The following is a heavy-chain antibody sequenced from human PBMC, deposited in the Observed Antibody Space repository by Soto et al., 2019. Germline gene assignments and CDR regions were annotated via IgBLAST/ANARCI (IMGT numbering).Heavy chain of an antibody. Sequence: PGESLKISCKGSGYSFTSYWISWVRQMPGKGLEWMGRIDPSDSYTNYSPSFQGHVTISADKSISTAYLQWSSLKASDTAMYYCASTHYYDSSGYPNGASDIWGQGTMVTVSS. CDR1: GYSFTSYW. CDR2: IDPSDSYT. D-gene: IGHD3-22*01. CDR3: ASTHYYDSSGYPNGASDI. J-gene: IGHJ3*02. V-gene: IGHV5-10-1*01.